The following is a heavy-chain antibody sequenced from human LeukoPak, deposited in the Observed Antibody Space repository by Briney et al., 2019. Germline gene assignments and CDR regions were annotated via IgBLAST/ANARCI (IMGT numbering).Heavy chain of an antibody. V-gene: IGHV4-34*01. D-gene: IGHD2-21*01. Sequence: PSETLSLTCAVYGGSFSGYFWSWIRQPPGKGLEWIGEINHSGSTNYNPSLKSRVTISVDTSKNQFSLKLSSVTAADTAVYYCARGGLWVLNWFDPWGQGTLVTVSS. CDR2: INHSGST. J-gene: IGHJ5*02. CDR1: GGSFSGYF. CDR3: ARGGLWVLNWFDP.